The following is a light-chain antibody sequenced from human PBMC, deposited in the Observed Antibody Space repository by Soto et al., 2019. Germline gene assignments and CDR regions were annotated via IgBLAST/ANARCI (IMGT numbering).Light chain of an antibody. V-gene: IGKV3-20*01. CDR2: GAS. CDR1: QSVSSIY. J-gene: IGKJ1*01. Sequence: EIVLTQSPGTLSLSPGERATLSCRASQSVSSIYLAWYQQKPGQAPRLLIYGASSRATGIPDRFSGSGSGKDFTRTIGRLEPEDFAVYYCQQYGSSRWTFGQGTKVEI. CDR3: QQYGSSRWT.